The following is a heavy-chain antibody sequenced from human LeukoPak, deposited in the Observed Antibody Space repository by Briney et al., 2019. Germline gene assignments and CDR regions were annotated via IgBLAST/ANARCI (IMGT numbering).Heavy chain of an antibody. J-gene: IGHJ5*02. V-gene: IGHV3-23*01. CDR3: AKEGYCSSTSCRGFNWFDP. Sequence: PGGSLRLSCAASGFTFDDYGMSWVRQAPGKGLEWVSAISGSGGSTYYADSVKGRFTNSRDNSKNTLYLQMNSLRAEDTAVYYCAKEGYCSSTSCRGFNWFDPWGQGTLVTVSS. CDR1: GFTFDDYG. D-gene: IGHD2-2*01. CDR2: ISGSGGST.